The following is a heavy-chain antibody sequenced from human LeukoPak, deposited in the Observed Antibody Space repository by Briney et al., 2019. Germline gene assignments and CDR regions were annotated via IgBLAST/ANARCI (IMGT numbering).Heavy chain of an antibody. Sequence: GGSLRLSCAASGFTFSSYAMHWVRQAPGKGLEYVSAISSNGGSTYYANSVKGRFTISRDNSKNTLYLQIGSLRAEDMAVYYCAKEGDSGNYGLLKDWGQGTLVTVSS. CDR3: AKEGDSGNYGLLKD. V-gene: IGHV3-64*01. D-gene: IGHD1-26*01. CDR1: GFTFSSYA. J-gene: IGHJ4*02. CDR2: ISSNGGST.